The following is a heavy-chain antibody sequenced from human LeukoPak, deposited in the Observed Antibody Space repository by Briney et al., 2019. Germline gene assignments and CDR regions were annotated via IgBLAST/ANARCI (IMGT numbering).Heavy chain of an antibody. J-gene: IGHJ4*02. CDR2: IYSGGST. CDR1: GFNVNSNY. CDR3: ARDLGYCTNGVCHTRFDY. V-gene: IGHV3-53*01. Sequence: GGSLRLSCAASGFNVNSNYMNWVRQAPGKGLEWVSAIYSGGSTYYADSVKGRFTISSDNSKNTLYLQMNSLRTEDTAVYYCARDLGYCTNGVCHTRFDYWGQGTLVAVSS. D-gene: IGHD2-8*01.